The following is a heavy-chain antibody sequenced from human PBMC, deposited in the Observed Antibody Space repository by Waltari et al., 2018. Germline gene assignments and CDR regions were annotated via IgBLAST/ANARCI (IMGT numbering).Heavy chain of an antibody. CDR1: GFTFSSYA. J-gene: IGHJ4*02. CDR2: ITGSGGTT. CDR3: AKDAYSGSPYYFDY. Sequence: EVQLLESGGGLVQPGGSLRLSCAASGFTFSSYAMSWVRQAPGKGLEWVSGITGSGGTTYSADSVKGRFTISRDNSKNTLYLQMNSLRAEDTAIFYCAKDAYSGSPYYFDYWGQGTLVTVSS. D-gene: IGHD1-26*01. V-gene: IGHV3-23*01.